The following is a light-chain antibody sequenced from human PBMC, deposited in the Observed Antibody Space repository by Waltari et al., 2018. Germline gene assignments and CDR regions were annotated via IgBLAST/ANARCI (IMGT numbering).Light chain of an antibody. J-gene: IGKJ1*01. CDR3: QQYNSYPWT. CDR2: KAS. V-gene: IGKV1-5*03. Sequence: DIQMTQSPSTLSASIGDRVTIPCRASQPINSWLALYQQKPGKAPNLLIYKASSLQSGVPSRFSGSASGTEFTLTISSLQPDDFATYYCQQYNSYPWTFGQGTKVEIK. CDR1: QPINSW.